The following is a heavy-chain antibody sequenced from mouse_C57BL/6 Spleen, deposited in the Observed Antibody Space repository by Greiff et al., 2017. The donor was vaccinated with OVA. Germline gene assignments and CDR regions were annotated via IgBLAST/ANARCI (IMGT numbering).Heavy chain of an antibody. CDR3: VTARATTFAY. D-gene: IGHD3-2*01. J-gene: IGHJ3*01. Sequence: VQLQQPGAELVRPGSSVKLSCKASGYTFTSYWMDWVKQRPGQGLEWIGNIYPSDSETHYNQKFKDKATLTVDKSSSTAYMQLSSLTSEDSAVYYCVTARATTFAYWGQGTLVTVSA. CDR2: IYPSDSET. V-gene: IGHV1-61*01. CDR1: GYTFTSYW.